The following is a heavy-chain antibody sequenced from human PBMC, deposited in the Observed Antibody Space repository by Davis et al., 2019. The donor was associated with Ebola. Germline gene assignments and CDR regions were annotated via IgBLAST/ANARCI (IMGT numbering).Heavy chain of an antibody. Sequence: SVQVSCKASGGTFSSYAISWVRQAPGKGLEWMGGIIPIFGTANYAQKFQGRVTITADESTSTAYMELSSLRSEDTAVYYCASRDYDSSGSFDYWGQGTLVTVSS. CDR3: ASRDYDSSGSFDY. V-gene: IGHV1-69*13. J-gene: IGHJ4*02. D-gene: IGHD3-22*01. CDR1: GGTFSSYA. CDR2: IIPIFGTA.